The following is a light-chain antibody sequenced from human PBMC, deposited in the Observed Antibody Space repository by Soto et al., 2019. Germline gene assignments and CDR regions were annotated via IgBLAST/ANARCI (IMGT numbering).Light chain of an antibody. CDR2: EGS. CDR3: CSYAGSSTYSYV. J-gene: IGLJ1*01. CDR1: SSDVGSYNL. Sequence: QSVLTQPASVSGSPGQSITISCTGTSSDVGSYNLVSWYQQHPGKAPKLMIYEGSKRPSGVSNRFSGSKSGNTASLTISRLHAEYEADYYCCSYAGSSTYSYVFGTGTKVTVL. V-gene: IGLV2-23*01.